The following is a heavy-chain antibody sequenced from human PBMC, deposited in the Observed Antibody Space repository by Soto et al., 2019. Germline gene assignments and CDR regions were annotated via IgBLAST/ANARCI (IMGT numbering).Heavy chain of an antibody. CDR1: SGSISTANW. CDR3: ARRGGGVVLAATTPFDY. CDR2: IYHSGST. J-gene: IGHJ4*02. Sequence: QVPLQESGPRLVRPSGTLSLTCTVSSGSISTANWWSWARQPPGRGLEWIGEIYHSGSTNYNLSLKSRVTLSVDKSKNQFSLRLSSVTAADTATYYCARRGGGVVLAATTPFDYWGQGTLVTVSS. D-gene: IGHD2-15*01. V-gene: IGHV4-4*02.